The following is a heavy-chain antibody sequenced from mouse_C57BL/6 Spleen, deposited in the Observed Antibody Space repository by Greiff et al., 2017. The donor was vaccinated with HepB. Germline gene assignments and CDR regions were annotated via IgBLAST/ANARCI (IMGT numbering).Heavy chain of an antibody. J-gene: IGHJ1*03. CDR2: IYPGSGST. Sequence: VQLQQSGAELVKPGASVKMSCKASGYTFTSYWITWVKQRPGQGLEWIGDIYPGSGSTNYNEKFKSKATLTVDTSSSTAYMQLSSLTSEDSAVYYCARPGLWYFDVWGTGTTVTVSS. CDR1: GYTFTSYW. V-gene: IGHV1-55*01. CDR3: ARPGLWYFDV.